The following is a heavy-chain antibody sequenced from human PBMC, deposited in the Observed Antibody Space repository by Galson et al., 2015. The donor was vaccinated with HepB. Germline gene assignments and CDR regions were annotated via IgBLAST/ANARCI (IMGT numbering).Heavy chain of an antibody. V-gene: IGHV7-4-1*02. J-gene: IGHJ6*03. CDR3: ARSPLRFLDWLPYYDYYYMDV. CDR2: MNTNTGKP. Sequence: SVKVSCKASGYTFTDYVVNWVRQAPGQGLEWMGWMNTNTGKPTYAPGFAGRFVFSLDTSVTTAYLRISSLETDDIAVYYCARSPLRFLDWLPYYDYYYMDVWGEGTTVTVSS. CDR1: GYTFTDYV. D-gene: IGHD3-3*01.